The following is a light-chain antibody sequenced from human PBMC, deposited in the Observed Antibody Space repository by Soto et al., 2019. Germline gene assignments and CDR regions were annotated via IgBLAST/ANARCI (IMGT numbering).Light chain of an antibody. J-gene: IGKJ1*01. CDR2: AAS. CDR1: QSISSY. Sequence: DIQMTQSPSSLSASVGDRVTITCRASQSISSYLNWYQQKPGKAPKALIYAASTLQSGVPSRFSGSGSGRDFTLTINWLQPEDFATYYCQQSYSTPWTVGQGTRVDI. CDR3: QQSYSTPWT. V-gene: IGKV1-39*01.